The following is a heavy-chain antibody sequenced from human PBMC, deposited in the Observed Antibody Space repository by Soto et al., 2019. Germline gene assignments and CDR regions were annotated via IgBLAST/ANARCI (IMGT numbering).Heavy chain of an antibody. CDR2: IWHDGSNK. CDR1: GFPSNNLG. Sequence: QVQLVESGGGLAQPGGSLGSSCAPPGFPSNNLGMPGAEQAPGKGWEWGAGIWHDGSNKYYLESVKGRFTISRDNSKNMLYLQMNSLRVEDTAVYHCAREAGYHGTIGQQLPDCWGQGIMVTVSS. J-gene: IGHJ4*02. D-gene: IGHD2-2*01. CDR3: AREAGYHGTIGQQLPDC. V-gene: IGHV3-33*01.